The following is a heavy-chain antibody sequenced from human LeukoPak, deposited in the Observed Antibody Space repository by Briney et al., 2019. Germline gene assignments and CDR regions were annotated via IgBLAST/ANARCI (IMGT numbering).Heavy chain of an antibody. D-gene: IGHD3-3*01. CDR2: IYTNGRT. Sequence: PSETLSLTCTVSGGSISSYYWSWLRQPAGKGLEWIGHIYTNGRTNYNPSLKSRVTMSVDTSKNQFSLKLSSVTSADTAVYYCARSSGYYNAFDYWGQGTLVTVSS. CDR3: ARSSGYYNAFDY. CDR1: GGSISSYY. V-gene: IGHV4-4*07. J-gene: IGHJ4*02.